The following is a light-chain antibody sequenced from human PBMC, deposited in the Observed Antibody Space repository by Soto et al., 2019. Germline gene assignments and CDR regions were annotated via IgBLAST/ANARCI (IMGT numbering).Light chain of an antibody. CDR2: GAS. CDR1: QSVSSSY. J-gene: IGKJ1*01. CDR3: QQYGSSKWT. V-gene: IGKV3-20*01. Sequence: ELLLTQSPGTLSLSPGSKATISPSASQSVSSSYLAWYQQKPGQAPRLLIYGASSRATGIPDRFSGSGSGTDFTLTISRLEPEDFAVYYCQQYGSSKWTFGQGTKVDIK.